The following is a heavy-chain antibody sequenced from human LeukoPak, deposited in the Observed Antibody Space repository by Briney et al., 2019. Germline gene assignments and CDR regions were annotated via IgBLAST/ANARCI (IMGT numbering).Heavy chain of an antibody. V-gene: IGHV4-59*10. CDR1: GGSFSSYY. D-gene: IGHD1-26*01. CDR3: ARAGSYSQNYYYYYMDV. J-gene: IGHJ6*03. CDR2: IYTSGST. Sequence: PSETLSLTCAVYGGSFSSYYWSWIRQPAGKGLEWIGRIYTSGSTNYNPSLKSRVTISVDTSKNQFSLKLSSVTAADTAVYYCARAGSYSQNYYYYYMDVWGKGTTVTVSS.